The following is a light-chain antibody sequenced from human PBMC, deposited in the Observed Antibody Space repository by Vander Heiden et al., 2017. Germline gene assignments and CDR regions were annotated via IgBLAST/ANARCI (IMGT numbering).Light chain of an antibody. CDR3: QQYASYPHT. CDR1: RGITTN. CDR2: DAS. J-gene: IGKJ4*01. V-gene: IGKV1-16*01. Sequence: EMTHSPASLSASVGDRVTITCSASRGITTNLAWFQQKPGKAPKSLIYDASHLQSGVPARFSGSGSGTDFTLTINSLRPEDSATYYCQQYASYPHTFGGGTRVEI.